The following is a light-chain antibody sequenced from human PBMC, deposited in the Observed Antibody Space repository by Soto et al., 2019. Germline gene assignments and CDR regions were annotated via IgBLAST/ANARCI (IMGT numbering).Light chain of an antibody. CDR2: AAA. CDR1: QDISSW. CDR3: QQGDSFPFT. J-gene: IGKJ4*01. Sequence: DIQMTQSPSSVSASVGDTVTITCRASQDISSWVAWYQQKPGEAPKLLISAAATLQSGVPRRFSGSGSGTDFSLIISSLQPEDFATYFCQQGDSFPFTFGGGTKVEIK. V-gene: IGKV1-12*01.